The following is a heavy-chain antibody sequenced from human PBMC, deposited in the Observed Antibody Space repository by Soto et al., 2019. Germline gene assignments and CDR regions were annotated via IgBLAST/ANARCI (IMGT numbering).Heavy chain of an antibody. CDR3: VRGGTAYQLDY. CDR1: GFTFSDHY. CDR2: IRNKANSYTA. V-gene: IGHV3-72*01. D-gene: IGHD3-9*01. Sequence: EVQLVESGGGLVQPGGSLRLSCAASGFTFSDHYMDLVRQASGKGLEWVGRIRNKANSYTAEYAASVKGRFTISRDDSQNSLYLQMNSLQIGDTALYYCVRGGTAYQLDYWGQGTLVTVSS. J-gene: IGHJ4*02.